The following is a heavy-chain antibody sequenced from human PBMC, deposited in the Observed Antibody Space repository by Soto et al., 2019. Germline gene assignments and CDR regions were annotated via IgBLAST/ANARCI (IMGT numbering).Heavy chain of an antibody. CDR3: ARRYGDYFDY. D-gene: IGHD4-17*01. Sequence: SETLSLTCTVSGGSISSYYWSWIRQPPGKGLEWIGYFYYSGSTNYNPSLKSRVTISVDTSKNHFSLKLSSVTATDTAVYYCARRYGDYFDYWGQGTLVTVSS. V-gene: IGHV4-59*08. CDR1: GGSISSYY. CDR2: FYYSGST. J-gene: IGHJ4*02.